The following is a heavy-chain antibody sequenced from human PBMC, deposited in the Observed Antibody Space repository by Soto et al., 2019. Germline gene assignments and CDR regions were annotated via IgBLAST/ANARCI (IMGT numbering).Heavy chain of an antibody. D-gene: IGHD3-10*01. V-gene: IGHV3-11*05. CDR2: ITTTSRYT. Sequence: QVQLVESGGDLVKPGGSLRLSCAASGFTFSDHYMSWIRQAPGKGLEWVSYITTTSRYTGYADSVKGRFTISRDNAKNSLYLLMNSLRAEDTAVYYCARECRGFGDFDYWGQGTLVTVSS. J-gene: IGHJ4*02. CDR1: GFTFSDHY. CDR3: ARECRGFGDFDY.